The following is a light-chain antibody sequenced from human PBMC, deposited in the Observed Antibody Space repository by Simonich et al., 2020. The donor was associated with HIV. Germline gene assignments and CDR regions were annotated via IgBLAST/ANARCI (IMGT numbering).Light chain of an antibody. V-gene: IGKV1-5*03. CDR1: QSISSNW. CDR3: QQYSTYPLT. CDR2: KAS. Sequence: DIQLTQSPSTLSASVGERVTITCRASQSISSNWLAWYQQKPGKAPKLLSYKASNLETWVPSRFRGSGSGTEFTLTISSLQPDDFATYYCQQYSTYPLTFGGGTKVEIK. J-gene: IGKJ4*01.